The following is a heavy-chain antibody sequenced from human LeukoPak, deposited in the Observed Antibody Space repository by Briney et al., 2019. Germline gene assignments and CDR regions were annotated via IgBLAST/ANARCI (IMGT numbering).Heavy chain of an antibody. CDR1: GFTFSSYS. CDR2: ISYDGSNK. CDR3: AREGRDGYNRVPHFDY. V-gene: IGHV3-30*03. J-gene: IGHJ4*02. Sequence: GGSLRLSCAASGFTFSSYSMNWVRQAPGKGLEWVAVISYDGSNKYYADSVKGRFTISRDNSKNTLYLQMNSLRAEDTAVYYCAREGRDGYNRVPHFDYWGQGTLVTVSS. D-gene: IGHD5-24*01.